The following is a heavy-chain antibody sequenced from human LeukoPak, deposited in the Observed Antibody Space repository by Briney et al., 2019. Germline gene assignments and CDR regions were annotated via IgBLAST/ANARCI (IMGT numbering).Heavy chain of an antibody. V-gene: IGHV3-30*02. D-gene: IGHD2-2*01. CDR1: GFTFSSYG. J-gene: IGHJ6*03. CDR2: IRYDGSNK. CDR3: AKYADLIVVVPLHYMDV. Sequence: PGGSLRLSCAASGFTFSSYGMHWVRQAPGKGLEWVAFIRYDGSNKYYADSVKGRFTISRDNSKNTLYLQMNSLRAEDTAVYYCAKYADLIVVVPLHYMDVWGKGTTVTVSS.